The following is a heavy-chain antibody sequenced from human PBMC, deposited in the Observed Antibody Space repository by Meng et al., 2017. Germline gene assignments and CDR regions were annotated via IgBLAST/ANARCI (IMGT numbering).Heavy chain of an antibody. V-gene: IGHV4-39*01. CDR2: ISDSGNT. CDR1: GGSISSSTYY. Sequence: QLQLQESGPGLLKPSETLSLTCIVSGGSISSSTYYWGWIRQPPGKGLEWIGSISDSGNTYYSPSLRSRVTISVDTSKNQFSLKLTSVAAADMAVYYCATSISGWYYFNFWGQGTLVTVSS. CDR3: ATSISGWYYFNF. J-gene: IGHJ4*02. D-gene: IGHD6-19*01.